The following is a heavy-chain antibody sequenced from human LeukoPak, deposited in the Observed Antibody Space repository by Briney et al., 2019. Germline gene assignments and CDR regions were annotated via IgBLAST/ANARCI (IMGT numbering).Heavy chain of an antibody. Sequence: GGTLRLSCAASGFTFSSYWMNWVRQAPGKGLEWVANIKQDGSEKYYVDSVKGRFTISRDNAKNSLYLQMSSLRAEDTAVYYCGMAMDVWGRGTTVTVSS. CDR1: GFTFSSYW. V-gene: IGHV3-7*05. CDR3: GMAMDV. D-gene: IGHD5-24*01. J-gene: IGHJ6*02. CDR2: IKQDGSEK.